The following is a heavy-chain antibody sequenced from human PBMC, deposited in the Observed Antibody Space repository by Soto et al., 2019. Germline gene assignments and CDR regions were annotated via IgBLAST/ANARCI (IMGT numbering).Heavy chain of an antibody. Sequence: PGGSLRLSCAASGFTFSSYGMHWVRQAPGKGLEWVALISYDGRNIYYADSVKGRYTISRDNSKNTLYLQMNSLIPEDTAVYYCAKEYYYTSAYLDYWGQGTLVPVSS. D-gene: IGHD3-22*01. CDR1: GFTFSSYG. CDR3: AKEYYYTSAYLDY. CDR2: ISYDGRNI. J-gene: IGHJ4*02. V-gene: IGHV3-30*18.